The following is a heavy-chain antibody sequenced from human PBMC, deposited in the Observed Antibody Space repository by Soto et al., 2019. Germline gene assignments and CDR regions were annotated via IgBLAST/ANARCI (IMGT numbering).Heavy chain of an antibody. J-gene: IGHJ4*02. CDR3: ANTYYYDSSGYYYSPFNY. CDR2: ISYDGSNK. Sequence: GGSPRLSCAASGFTFSSYAMHWVRQAPGKGLEWVAVISYDGSNKYYADSVKGRFTISRDNSKNTLYLQMNSLRAEDTAVYYCANTYYYDSSGYYYSPFNYWGQGTLVTVSS. V-gene: IGHV3-30-3*01. CDR1: GFTFSSYA. D-gene: IGHD3-22*01.